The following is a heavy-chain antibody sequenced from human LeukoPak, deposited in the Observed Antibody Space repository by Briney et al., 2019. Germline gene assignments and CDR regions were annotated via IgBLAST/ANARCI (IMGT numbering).Heavy chain of an antibody. D-gene: IGHD3-3*01. CDR1: GGSFSGYY. Sequence: SETLSLTCAVYGGSFSGYYWSWIRQPPGKGLEWIGEINHSGSTNYNPSLKSRVTISVDTSKNQFSLKLSSVTAADTAVYYCARVSGGAGMDVWGKGTTVTVSS. CDR2: INHSGST. J-gene: IGHJ6*04. CDR3: ARVSGGAGMDV. V-gene: IGHV4-34*01.